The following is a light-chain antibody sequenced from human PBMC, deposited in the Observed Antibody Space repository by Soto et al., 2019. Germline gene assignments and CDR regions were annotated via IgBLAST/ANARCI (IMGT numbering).Light chain of an antibody. J-gene: IGKJ5*01. Sequence: EIVMTQSPATLSVSPGERATLSCRASQSVSSSYLAWYQQKPGQAPRLXIYGASSRATGIPDMFSGSGSGTEFTLTISRLEPEDFAVYYCQQYVISTITFGQGTRLEIK. CDR3: QQYVISTIT. V-gene: IGKV3-20*01. CDR2: GAS. CDR1: QSVSSSY.